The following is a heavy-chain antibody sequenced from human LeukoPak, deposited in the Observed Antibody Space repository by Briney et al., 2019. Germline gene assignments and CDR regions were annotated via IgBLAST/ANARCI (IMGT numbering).Heavy chain of an antibody. CDR3: AKNDYGVNYFDY. V-gene: IGHV3-30*02. CDR2: ILYDGRNK. Sequence: PGGSLRLSCAASGFTFSSYGIHWVRQAPGKGLEWVAFILYDGRNKYYADSVKGRFTISRDNSKTTLYLKMNSLRAEDTAVYYCAKNDYGVNYFDYWGQGTLVTVSS. CDR1: GFTFSSYG. J-gene: IGHJ4*02. D-gene: IGHD4-17*01.